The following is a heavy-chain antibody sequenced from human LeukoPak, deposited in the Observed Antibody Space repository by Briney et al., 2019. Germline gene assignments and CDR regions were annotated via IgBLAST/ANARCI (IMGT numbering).Heavy chain of an antibody. V-gene: IGHV1-2*06. CDR2: INPNSGGT. D-gene: IGHD2-15*01. CDR3: AREPRAYCSGGSCYSVLPVDY. J-gene: IGHJ4*02. Sequence: ASVKVSCKASGYTFTSYGISWVRQAPGQGLEWMGRINPNSGGTNYAQKFQGRVTMTRDTSISTAYMELSRLRSDDTAVYYCAREPRAYCSGGSCYSVLPVDYWGQGTLVTVSS. CDR1: GYTFTSYG.